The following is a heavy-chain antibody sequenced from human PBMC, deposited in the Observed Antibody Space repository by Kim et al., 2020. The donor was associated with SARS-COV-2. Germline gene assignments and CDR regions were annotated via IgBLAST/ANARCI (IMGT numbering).Heavy chain of an antibody. J-gene: IGHJ4*02. CDR3: ARAPSNSWHLFDY. Sequence: GGSLRLSCAASGFTFSDYSMHWVRQAPGKGLEWVAIISYDGSMQYYANSVKGRFTISRDNAKNTLYLQMSSLKTDDTAIYYCARAPSNSWHLFDYWGQGTLVTVSS. CDR2: ISYDGSMQ. CDR1: GFTFSDYS. V-gene: IGHV3-30*04. D-gene: IGHD4-4*01.